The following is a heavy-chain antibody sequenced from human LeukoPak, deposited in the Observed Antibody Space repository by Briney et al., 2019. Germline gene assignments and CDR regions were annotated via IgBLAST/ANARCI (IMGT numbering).Heavy chain of an antibody. V-gene: IGHV3-30-3*01. CDR1: GFTFSSYA. D-gene: IGHD4-17*01. CDR2: ISYDGSNT. J-gene: IGHJ4*02. CDR3: ARDRVTTVTTFSFDY. Sequence: PGGSLRLSCVASGFTFSSYAMPWVRQAPGKGLEWVALISYDGSNTYYADSVKGRFTISRDNSKNTLYLQMNSLRAEDTAVYYCARDRVTTVTTFSFDYWGQGTLVTVSS.